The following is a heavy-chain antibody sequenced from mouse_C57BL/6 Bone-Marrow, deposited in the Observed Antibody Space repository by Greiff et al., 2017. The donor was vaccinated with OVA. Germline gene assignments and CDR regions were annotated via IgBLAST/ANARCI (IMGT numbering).Heavy chain of an antibody. CDR2: IRHKANNHAT. Sequence: EVKLMESGGGLVQPGGSMKLSCAASGFTFSDAWMDWVRQSPEKGLEWVAEIRHKANNHATYYAESVKGRFTISRDDSKSSVYLQMNSLRAEDTGIYYCTRQSNYGGPHWYFDVWGTGTTVTVSS. CDR1: GFTFSDAW. D-gene: IGHD2-5*01. CDR3: TRQSNYGGPHWYFDV. V-gene: IGHV6-6*01. J-gene: IGHJ1*03.